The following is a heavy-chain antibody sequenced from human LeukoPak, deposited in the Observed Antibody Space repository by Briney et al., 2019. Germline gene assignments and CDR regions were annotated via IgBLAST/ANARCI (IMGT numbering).Heavy chain of an antibody. J-gene: IGHJ3*01. CDR2: IRYDGSNK. Sequence: PGGSLRLSCAASGFTFSSYAMSWVRQAPGKGLEWVAFIRYDGSNKYYADSVKGRFTISRDNSKNTLYLQMNSLRAEDTAVYYCAKDHFVTFGGVIGVWGQGTMVTVSS. V-gene: IGHV3-30*02. CDR1: GFTFSSYA. CDR3: AKDHFVTFGGVIGV. D-gene: IGHD3-16*02.